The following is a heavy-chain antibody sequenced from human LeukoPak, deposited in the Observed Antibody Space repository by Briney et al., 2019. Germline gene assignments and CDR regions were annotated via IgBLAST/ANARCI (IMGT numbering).Heavy chain of an antibody. J-gene: IGHJ6*03. CDR3: AREGYYYYYYYYMDV. CDR1: GFTFSSYA. Sequence: GGSLRLSCAASGFTFSSYAMSWVRQAPGKGLEWVAVISYDGSNKYYADSVKGRFTISRDNSKNTLYLQMNSLRAEDTAVYYCAREGYYYYYYYYMDVWGKGTTVTVSS. V-gene: IGHV3-30*04. CDR2: ISYDGSNK. D-gene: IGHD2-15*01.